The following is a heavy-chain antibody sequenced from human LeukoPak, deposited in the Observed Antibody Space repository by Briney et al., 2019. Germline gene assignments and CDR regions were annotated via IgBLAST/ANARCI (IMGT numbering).Heavy chain of an antibody. V-gene: IGHV4-34*01. J-gene: IGHJ6*03. Sequence: SETLCLTCAVYGGSFSGYYWSWIRQPPGKGLEWISEINHSGGTNYNPDLKNRGTLSVDTSKNKFSLKLSSVTAAETAVYYCARDLWSEHQGNYYMDVWGKGTTVTVSS. CDR1: GGSFSGYY. D-gene: IGHD2-21*01. CDR2: INHSGGT. CDR3: ARDLWSEHQGNYYMDV.